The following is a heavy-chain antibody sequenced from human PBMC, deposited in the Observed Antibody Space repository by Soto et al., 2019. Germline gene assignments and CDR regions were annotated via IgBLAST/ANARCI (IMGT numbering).Heavy chain of an antibody. D-gene: IGHD2-2*01. Sequence: GGSLRLSCAASGFTFSSYGMHWVRQAPGKGLEWVAVIWYDATNKYYADSVKGRFTISRDNSKNTLFLQMNSLRVEDTAVYYCARDPVVGAVENFYFDYWGQGTLVTVSS. CDR3: ARDPVVGAVENFYFDY. CDR2: IWYDATNK. V-gene: IGHV3-33*01. CDR1: GFTFSSYG. J-gene: IGHJ4*02.